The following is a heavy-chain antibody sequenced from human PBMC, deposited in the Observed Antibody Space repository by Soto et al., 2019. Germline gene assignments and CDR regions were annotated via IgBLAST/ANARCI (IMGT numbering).Heavy chain of an antibody. V-gene: IGHV3-30*18. CDR2: ISYDGSKK. D-gene: IGHD3-16*01. Sequence: PGGSLRLSCAASGFTFNNNGMHWVRQAPGKGLEWVAIISYDGSKKYYGDSVKGRFTISRDNSKNTLYLQVNSLRVEDTAVYYCAKERVESGLGEIDYWGQGTLVTVSS. CDR1: GFTFNNNG. CDR3: AKERVESGLGEIDY. J-gene: IGHJ4*02.